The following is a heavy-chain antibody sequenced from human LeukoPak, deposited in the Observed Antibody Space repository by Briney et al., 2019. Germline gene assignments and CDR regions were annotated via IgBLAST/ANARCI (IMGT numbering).Heavy chain of an antibody. Sequence: GGSLRLSCAASGFTFSSYSMNWVRQAPGKGLEWVSSISSSSSYIYYADSVKGRFTISRDNAKNSLYLQMNSLRAEDTAVYYCAGTEDPYGDYAVGYWGQGTLVTVSS. D-gene: IGHD4-17*01. J-gene: IGHJ4*02. CDR2: ISSSSSYI. CDR1: GFTFSSYS. CDR3: AGTEDPYGDYAVGY. V-gene: IGHV3-21*01.